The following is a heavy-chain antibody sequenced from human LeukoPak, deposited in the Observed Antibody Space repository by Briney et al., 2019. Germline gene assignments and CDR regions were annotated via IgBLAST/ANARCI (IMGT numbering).Heavy chain of an antibody. CDR2: INPNSGGT. J-gene: IGHJ4*02. CDR1: GYTFTGYY. V-gene: IGHV1-2*02. D-gene: IGHD2-2*01. CDR3: ATGNIVVVPATPFDY. Sequence: ASVKVSCKASGYTFTGYYMHWVRQAPGQGLEWMGWINPNSGGTNYAQKFQGRVTMTRDTSISTAYMELSRLRSEDTAVYYCATGNIVVVPATPFDYWGQGTLVTVSS.